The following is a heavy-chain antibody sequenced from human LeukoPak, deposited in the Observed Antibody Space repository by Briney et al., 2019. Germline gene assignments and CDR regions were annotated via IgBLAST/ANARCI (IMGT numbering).Heavy chain of an antibody. V-gene: IGHV5-51*01. D-gene: IGHD3-10*01. Sequence: GESLKISCKGSGYVFTSYWIGWVRQMPGKGLEWMGIIYPGDSDTRYSPSFQGQVTISADKSVSTAYLQWSSLKASDTAMYYCARPSYGSGSYRDYWGQGTLVTVSS. CDR2: IYPGDSDT. CDR3: ARPSYGSGSYRDY. CDR1: GYVFTSYW. J-gene: IGHJ4*02.